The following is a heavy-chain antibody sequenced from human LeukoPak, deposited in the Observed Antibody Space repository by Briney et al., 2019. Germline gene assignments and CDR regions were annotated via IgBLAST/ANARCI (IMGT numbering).Heavy chain of an antibody. CDR2: ISGNGDST. CDR3: AKIISVNPIDY. Sequence: PGGSLRLSCAGSGLTFISYAMAWVRQAPGKGLEWVSSISGNGDSTYYADSVKGRFTISRDNSKNTLYLQMNSLRAGDTAVYYCAKIISVNPIDYWGQGTLVTVSS. CDR1: GLTFISYA. D-gene: IGHD4-11*01. J-gene: IGHJ4*02. V-gene: IGHV3-23*01.